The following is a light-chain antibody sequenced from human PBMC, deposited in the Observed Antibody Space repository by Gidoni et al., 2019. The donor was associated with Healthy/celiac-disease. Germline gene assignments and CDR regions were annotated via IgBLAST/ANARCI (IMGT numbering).Light chain of an antibody. CDR1: ALPKQY. Sequence: SYELTQPPSVSVSPGQTARITCSGDALPKQYAYWYQQKPGQAPVLVISKDSERPSGIPERFSGSSSGTTVTLTISGVPAEDEADYYCQSADSSGTHWVFGGGTKLTVL. CDR3: QSADSSGTHWV. CDR2: KDS. V-gene: IGLV3-25*02. J-gene: IGLJ3*02.